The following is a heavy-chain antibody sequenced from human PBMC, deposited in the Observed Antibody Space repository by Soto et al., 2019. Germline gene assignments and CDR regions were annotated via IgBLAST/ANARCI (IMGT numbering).Heavy chain of an antibody. CDR1: GGTFSSYA. Sequence: SVKVSCKASGGTFSSYAISWVRQAPGQGLEWMGGIIPIFGTANYAQKFQGRVTITADESTSTAYMELSSLRSEDTAVYYCAREGLNVDTAMVPGNVWGQGTTVTVSS. V-gene: IGHV1-69*13. CDR2: IIPIFGTA. D-gene: IGHD5-18*01. CDR3: AREGLNVDTAMVPGNV. J-gene: IGHJ6*02.